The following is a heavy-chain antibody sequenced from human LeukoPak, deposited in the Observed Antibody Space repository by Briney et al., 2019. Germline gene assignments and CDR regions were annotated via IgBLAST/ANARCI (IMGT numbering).Heavy chain of an antibody. V-gene: IGHV4-34*01. Sequence: PSETLSLTCAVYGGTFSDYFWTWIRQPPGKGLEWIGEVHPSGRTNYKSSLKSRDTVSVDTSKNQFSLSLSSVTAADTAVYFCASSSYDLLTGLGLTHDFWGQGTLVTVSS. CDR2: VHPSGRT. D-gene: IGHD3-9*01. CDR1: GGTFSDYF. CDR3: ASSSYDLLTGLGLTHDF. J-gene: IGHJ4*02.